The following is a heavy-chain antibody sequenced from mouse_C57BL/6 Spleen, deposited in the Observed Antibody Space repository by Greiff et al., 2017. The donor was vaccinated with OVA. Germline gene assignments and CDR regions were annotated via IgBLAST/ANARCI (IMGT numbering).Heavy chain of an antibody. CDR1: GYAFSSSW. V-gene: IGHV1-82*01. Sequence: QVQLKQSGPELVKPGASVKISCKASGYAFSSSWMNWVKQRPGKGLEWIGRIYPGDGDTNYNGKFKGKATLTADKSSSTAYMQLSSLTSEDSAVYFCAREYGSSEGVYFDYWGQGTTLTVSS. CDR2: IYPGDGDT. CDR3: AREYGSSEGVYFDY. D-gene: IGHD1-1*01. J-gene: IGHJ2*01.